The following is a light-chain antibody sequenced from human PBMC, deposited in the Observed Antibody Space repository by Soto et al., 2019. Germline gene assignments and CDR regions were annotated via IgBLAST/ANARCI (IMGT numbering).Light chain of an antibody. Sequence: EIVLTQSPATLSLSPGERATLSCRASQSVSSYLAWYQQKPGQAPRLLIYDASNRASCIPARFSGSGSGTDFTLTITSLEPEYFAVYYCQRRSNCLSFGRGTHVEIK. J-gene: IGKJ4*01. CDR3: QRRSNCLS. CDR2: DAS. V-gene: IGKV3-11*01. CDR1: QSVSSY.